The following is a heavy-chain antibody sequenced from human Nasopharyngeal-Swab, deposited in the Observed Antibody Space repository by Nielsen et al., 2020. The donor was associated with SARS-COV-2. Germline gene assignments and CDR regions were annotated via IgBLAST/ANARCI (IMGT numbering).Heavy chain of an antibody. D-gene: IGHD2-21*02. V-gene: IGHV4-34*01. CDR3: ASSDCSGDCYPGAFDI. CDR2: INHSGST. Sequence: SDTLSLTCAVYGASFSGYYWSWIRQPPGKGLEWIGEINHSGSTNYNPSLKSRVTISVDTSKNQFSLKLSSVTATDTAVYYCASSDCSGDCYPGAFDIWGQGTMVTVSS. CDR1: GASFSGYY. J-gene: IGHJ3*02.